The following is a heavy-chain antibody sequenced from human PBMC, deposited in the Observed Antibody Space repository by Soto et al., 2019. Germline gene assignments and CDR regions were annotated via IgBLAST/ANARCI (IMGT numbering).Heavy chain of an antibody. CDR2: IYYSGST. D-gene: IGHD3-3*01. V-gene: IGHV4-31*03. CDR3: ARGVTSWSGYYLAFDI. Sequence: TLSLTCTVSGGSISSSGYYWSWIRQHPEKGLEWIGNIYYSGSTYYNPSLKSRLTISVDTSKNQFSLKLSSVTAADTAVYYCARGVTSWSGYYLAFDIWGQGTMVTVSS. CDR1: GGSISSSGYY. J-gene: IGHJ3*02.